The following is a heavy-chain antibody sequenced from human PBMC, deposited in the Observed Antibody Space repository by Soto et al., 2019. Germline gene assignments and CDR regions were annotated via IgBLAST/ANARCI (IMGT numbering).Heavy chain of an antibody. CDR2: INPDGSEK. D-gene: IGHD3-10*01. Sequence: GSLRLSCAASGFSFSNVWMTWVRQAPGKGLECLACINPDGSEKYYADSVKGRFTISRDNAKNSLYLQMSSLRADDTALYYCVRDQGSYYNSYFDYWGQGTLVTVSS. V-gene: IGHV3-7*03. J-gene: IGHJ4*02. CDR3: VRDQGSYYNSYFDY. CDR1: GFSFSNVW.